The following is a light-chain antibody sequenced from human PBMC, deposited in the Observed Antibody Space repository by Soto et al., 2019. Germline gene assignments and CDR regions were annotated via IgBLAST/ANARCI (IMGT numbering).Light chain of an antibody. Sequence: DIVMTQSPLSLPVTPGEPASISCRSSHSLLHSNGYNYLDWYLQKPGQSPQLLIYLGSNRASGVPDRFSGSGSGTDFTLKIGRVEAEDVGVYYCMQALQTPFTFGQGTRLEI. J-gene: IGKJ5*01. CDR3: MQALQTPFT. V-gene: IGKV2-28*01. CDR1: HSLLHSNGYNY. CDR2: LGS.